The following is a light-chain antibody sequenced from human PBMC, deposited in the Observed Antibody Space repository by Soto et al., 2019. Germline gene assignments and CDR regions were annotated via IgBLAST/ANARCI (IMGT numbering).Light chain of an antibody. CDR1: QSISSW. CDR3: QQYNSYIT. V-gene: IGKV1-5*03. J-gene: IGKJ5*01. Sequence: DIQMTQSPSTLSASVVDRVTITCRASQSISSWLAWYQQKPGKAPKLLIYKASSLESGVPSRFSGSGSGTEFTLTISSLQPDDFATYYCQQYNSYITFGQGTRLEIK. CDR2: KAS.